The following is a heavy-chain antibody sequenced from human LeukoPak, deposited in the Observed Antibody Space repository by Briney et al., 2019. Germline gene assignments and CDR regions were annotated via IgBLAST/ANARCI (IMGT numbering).Heavy chain of an antibody. D-gene: IGHD6-6*01. V-gene: IGHV3-30*18. Sequence: GGSLRLSCAASGFTFSTFGMHWVRQAPGKGLEWVAAISLRGSSKYYADSVKGRFTISRDNSKNTLFLQMNSLRAEDTAVYYCAKQYSTSSNYYYYYMDVWGNGTTVTVSS. CDR3: AKQYSTSSNYYYYYMDV. J-gene: IGHJ6*03. CDR2: ISLRGSSK. CDR1: GFTFSTFG.